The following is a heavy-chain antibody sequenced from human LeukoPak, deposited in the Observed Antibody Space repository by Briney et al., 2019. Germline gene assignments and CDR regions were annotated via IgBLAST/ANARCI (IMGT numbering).Heavy chain of an antibody. Sequence: GGSLRLSCAASGFTFDDYAMHWVRQAPGKGLEWVSGISWNSGSIGYADSAKGRFTISRDNAKNSLYLQMNSLRAEDMALYYCAKAISGGAFDIWGQGTMVTVSS. CDR2: ISWNSGSI. J-gene: IGHJ3*02. CDR3: AKAISGGAFDI. D-gene: IGHD1-26*01. V-gene: IGHV3-9*03. CDR1: GFTFDDYA.